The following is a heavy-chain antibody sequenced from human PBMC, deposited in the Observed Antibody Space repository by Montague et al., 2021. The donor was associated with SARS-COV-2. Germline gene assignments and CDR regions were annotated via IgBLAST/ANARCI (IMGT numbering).Heavy chain of an antibody. V-gene: IGHV4-61*02. CDR1: GVSISSGTYY. Sequence: TLSLTCTVSGVSISSGTYYWSWIRQPAGKGLEWIGRVYTSGSTNYNPSLESRATLSVDTSKNQFSLKLRSVTAADTAVCFCATTGLSGESWFDPWGQGTLVAVSS. CDR3: ATTGLSGESWFDP. J-gene: IGHJ5*02. D-gene: IGHD7-27*01. CDR2: VYTSGST.